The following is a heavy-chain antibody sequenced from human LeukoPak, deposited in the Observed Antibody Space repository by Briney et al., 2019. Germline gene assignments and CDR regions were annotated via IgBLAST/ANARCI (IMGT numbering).Heavy chain of an antibody. CDR2: INPSGGST. CDR3: ARCDGWFGELCLDF. CDR1: GYTFSGYY. Sequence: ASVKVSCKASGYTFSGYYFHWVRQAPGQGLEWMGIINPSGGSTSYAQKLQGRVTMTRDMSTSTVYMELSSLRSEDTAMYYCARCDGWFGELCLDFWGQGTLVTVSS. V-gene: IGHV1-46*04. J-gene: IGHJ4*02. D-gene: IGHD3-10*01.